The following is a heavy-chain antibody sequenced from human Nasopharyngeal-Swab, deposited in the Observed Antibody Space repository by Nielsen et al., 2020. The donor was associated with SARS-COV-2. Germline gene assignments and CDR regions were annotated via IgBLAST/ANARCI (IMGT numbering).Heavy chain of an antibody. V-gene: IGHV3-30*04. CDR1: GFTFSSYA. CDR3: ARDGRIGSWRVYDSSGDFDY. J-gene: IGHJ4*02. D-gene: IGHD3-22*01. Sequence: WGSLRLSCAASGFTFSSYAMHWVRQAPGKGLEWVAVISYDGSNKYYADSVKGRFTISRDNSKNTLYLQMNSLRAEDTAVYYCARDGRIGSWRVYDSSGDFDYWGQGTLVTVSS. CDR2: ISYDGSNK.